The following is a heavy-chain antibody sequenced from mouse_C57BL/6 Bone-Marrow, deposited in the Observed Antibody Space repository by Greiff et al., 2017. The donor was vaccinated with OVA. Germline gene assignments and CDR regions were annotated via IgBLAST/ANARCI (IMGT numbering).Heavy chain of an antibody. V-gene: IGHV14-4*01. Sequence: VQLQQSGAELVRPGASVKLSCTASGFNIKDDYMHWVKQRPEQGLEWIGWIDPENGDTEYASKFQGKATITADTSSNTAYLQLSSLTSEDTAVYYCTPCMITTFSRYFDVWGTGTTVTVSS. CDR2: IDPENGDT. D-gene: IGHD2-4*01. CDR3: TPCMITTFSRYFDV. J-gene: IGHJ1*03. CDR1: GFNIKDDY.